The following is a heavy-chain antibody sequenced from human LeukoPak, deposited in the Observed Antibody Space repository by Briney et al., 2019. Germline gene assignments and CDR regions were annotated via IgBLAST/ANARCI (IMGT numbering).Heavy chain of an antibody. J-gene: IGHJ4*02. D-gene: IGHD3/OR15-3a*01. CDR1: QFTFTSYA. CDR3: AKVATWTYFDS. V-gene: IGHV3-23*01. Sequence: GGSLRLSCAASQFTFTSYAMSWVRQAPGRGLEWVSSIGDSGVPTYYADSVKGRFTISRDNSQNTLYLQMNSLRADDTTVYYCAKVATWTYFDSWGQGTLVTVSS. CDR2: IGDSGVPT.